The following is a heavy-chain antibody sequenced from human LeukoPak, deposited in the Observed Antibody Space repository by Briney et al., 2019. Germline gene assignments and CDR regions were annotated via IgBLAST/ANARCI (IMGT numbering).Heavy chain of an antibody. CDR2: ISYDGSNK. Sequence: PGGSLRLSCAASGFTFSSYGMHWVRQAPGKGLEWVAVISYDGSNKYYADSVKGRFTISRDNSKNTLYLQMNSLRAEDTAVYYCAKEDSPAAYDSSGKTDYWGQGTLVTVSS. J-gene: IGHJ4*02. CDR1: GFTFSSYG. D-gene: IGHD3-22*01. CDR3: AKEDSPAAYDSSGKTDY. V-gene: IGHV3-30*18.